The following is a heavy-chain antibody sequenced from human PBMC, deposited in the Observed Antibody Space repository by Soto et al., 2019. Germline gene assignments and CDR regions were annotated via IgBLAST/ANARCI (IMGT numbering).Heavy chain of an antibody. J-gene: IGHJ6*02. CDR2: IYSGGST. V-gene: IGHV4-61*01. D-gene: IGHD2-2*01. Sequence: PETLSLTCTVSGGFVNSDTHSWSWIRQTPGKRLEWIGFIYSGGSTKNPSLRSRVTMSVDTSKNQFSLKLRSVIVADTAVYHCARFVRSCSATTCSTRADVWGQGITVTVS. CDR3: ARFVRSCSATTCSTRADV. CDR1: GGFVNSDTHS.